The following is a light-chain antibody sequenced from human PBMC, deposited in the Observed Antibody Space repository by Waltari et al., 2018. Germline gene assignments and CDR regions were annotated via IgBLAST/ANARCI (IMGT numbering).Light chain of an antibody. Sequence: QSVVTQPPSASGTPGQRVTIAGSGSSSTIGSHHVYWYQQFPGMAPKLLIYSNNQRPSGVPDRFSGSKSGTSASLVISGLRSEDEADYCCAAWDDSLSSGVFGGGTKLTVL. CDR1: SSTIGSHH. CDR3: AAWDDSLSSGV. CDR2: SNN. J-gene: IGLJ3*02. V-gene: IGLV1-47*01.